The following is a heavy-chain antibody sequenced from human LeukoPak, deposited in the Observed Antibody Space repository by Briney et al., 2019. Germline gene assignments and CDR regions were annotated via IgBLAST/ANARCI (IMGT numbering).Heavy chain of an antibody. Sequence: GGSLRLSCAASGFTFSSYAMSWVRQAPGKGLEWVPAISGSGGSTYYADSVKGRFTISRDNSKNTLYLQMNSLRAEDTAVYYCVADIVVVPAALDAFDIWGQGTMVTVSS. CDR3: VADIVVVPAALDAFDI. D-gene: IGHD2-2*01. CDR2: ISGSGGST. J-gene: IGHJ3*02. CDR1: GFTFSSYA. V-gene: IGHV3-23*01.